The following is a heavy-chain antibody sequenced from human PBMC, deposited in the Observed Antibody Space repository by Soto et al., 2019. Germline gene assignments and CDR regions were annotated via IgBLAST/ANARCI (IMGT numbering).Heavy chain of an antibody. CDR1: GFTFSSYT. J-gene: IGHJ4*02. CDR3: ASLEVDYGDYDY. D-gene: IGHD4-17*01. V-gene: IGHV3-23*01. CDR2: IIGSGTST. Sequence: GGSLRLSCAASGFTFSSYTMTWVRQAPGKGLEWISVIIGSGTSTYYADSVKGRFTISRDNAKNTLYLQMNSLRAEDTAVYYCASLEVDYGDYDYWGQGTLVTVSS.